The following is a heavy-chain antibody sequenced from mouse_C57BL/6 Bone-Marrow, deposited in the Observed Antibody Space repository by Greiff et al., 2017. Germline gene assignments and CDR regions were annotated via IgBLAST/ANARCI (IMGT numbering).Heavy chain of an antibody. CDR3: ARSGDSYYFDY. CDR1: GYTFTSYW. J-gene: IGHJ2*01. Sequence: VQLQQPGAELVRPGTSVKLSCKASGYTFTSYWMHWVKQRPGQGLEWIGVIDPSDSYTNYNQKFKGKATLTVDTSSSTAYMQLSSLTSEDSAVYYCARSGDSYYFDYWGQGTTLTVPS. D-gene: IGHD3-1*01. CDR2: IDPSDSYT. V-gene: IGHV1-59*01.